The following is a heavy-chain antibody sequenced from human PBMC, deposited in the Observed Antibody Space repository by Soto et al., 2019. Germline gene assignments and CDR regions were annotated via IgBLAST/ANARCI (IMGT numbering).Heavy chain of an antibody. Sequence: PGGSLRLSCAASGFTFSSYAMSWVRQAPGKGLEWVSAISGSGGSTYYADSVKGRFTISRDNSKNTLYLQMNSLRAEDTAVYYCAKDSLSGYLANWFDPWGQGTLVPVSS. CDR3: AKDSLSGYLANWFDP. V-gene: IGHV3-23*01. CDR2: ISGSGGST. J-gene: IGHJ5*02. CDR1: GFTFSSYA. D-gene: IGHD5-12*01.